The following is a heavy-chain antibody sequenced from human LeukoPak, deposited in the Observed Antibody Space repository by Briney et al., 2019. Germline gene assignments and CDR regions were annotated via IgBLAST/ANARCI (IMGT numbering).Heavy chain of an antibody. V-gene: IGHV4-39*01. D-gene: IGHD3-3*01. Sequence: PSETLSLTCTVSGGSISSSSYYWGWIRQPPGKGLEWIGSIYYSGSTYYNPSLKSRVTISVDTSKNQFSLKLSSVTAADTAVYYCARHSAPPYYDFWSGYYHNWFDPWGQGTLVTVSS. J-gene: IGHJ5*02. CDR3: ARHSAPPYYDFWSGYYHNWFDP. CDR1: GGSISSSSYY. CDR2: IYYSGST.